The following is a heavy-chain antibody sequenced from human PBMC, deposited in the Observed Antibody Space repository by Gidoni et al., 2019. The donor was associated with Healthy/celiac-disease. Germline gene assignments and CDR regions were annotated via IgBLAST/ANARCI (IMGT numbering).Heavy chain of an antibody. CDR1: GFTFSNAW. V-gene: IGHV3-15*01. D-gene: IGHD2-21*02. Sequence: EVQLVESGGGLVKPGGSRRLSCAASGFTFSNAWMSWVRQAPGKGLEWVGRIKSKTDGGTTDYAAPVKGRFTISRDDSKNTLYLQMNSLKTEDTAVYYCTTDPMAYCGGDCYSFDPWGQGTLVTVSS. CDR2: IKSKTDGGTT. CDR3: TTDPMAYCGGDCYSFDP. J-gene: IGHJ5*02.